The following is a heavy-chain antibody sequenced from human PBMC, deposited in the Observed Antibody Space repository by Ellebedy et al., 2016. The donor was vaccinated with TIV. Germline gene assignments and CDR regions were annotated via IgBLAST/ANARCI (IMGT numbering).Heavy chain of an antibody. CDR2: ISYDASKK. D-gene: IGHD3-10*01. CDR1: GFTFRSYA. J-gene: IGHJ6*02. Sequence: GESLKISCVASGFTFRSYAMHWVRQAPGKGLEWVAVISYDASKKYYVYSVKGRFTISRDTSKNTLYLQTNSLRVEDTAVYYCARDLIMVRGVTPRGFYYFYGMDVWGQGTTVIVSS. CDR3: ARDLIMVRGVTPRGFYYFYGMDV. V-gene: IGHV3-30-3*01.